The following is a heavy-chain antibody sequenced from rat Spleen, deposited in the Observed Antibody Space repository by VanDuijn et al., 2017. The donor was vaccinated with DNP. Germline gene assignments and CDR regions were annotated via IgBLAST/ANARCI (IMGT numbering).Heavy chain of an antibody. Sequence: EVQLVESGGDLVQPGRSLKLSCAASGFTFGDYNMAWVRQAPKKGLEWVATIVHDGSMTYYRDSVKGRFTVSRDNTKNTLYLQMDSLRSDDTATYYCSTLNYYASLSGYFDYWGQGVMVTVSS. CDR2: IVHDGSMT. CDR3: STLNYYASLSGYFDY. V-gene: IGHV5S10*01. J-gene: IGHJ2*01. CDR1: GFTFGDYN. D-gene: IGHD1-12*01.